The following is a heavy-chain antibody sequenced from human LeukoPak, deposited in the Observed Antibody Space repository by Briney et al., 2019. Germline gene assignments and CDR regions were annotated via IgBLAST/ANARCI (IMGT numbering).Heavy chain of an antibody. Sequence: SETLSLTCTVSGGSISSSYWNWIRQPAGRGLEWIGRIHISGSNNYKPSLKSRVTMSVDTSKNQFSLKLSSVTAADTAVYYCAREDRLRDTSYYYIDVWGKGTTVTVSS. CDR1: GGSISSSY. CDR3: AREDRLRDTSYYYIDV. V-gene: IGHV4-4*07. J-gene: IGHJ6*03. CDR2: IHISGSN. D-gene: IGHD5-18*01.